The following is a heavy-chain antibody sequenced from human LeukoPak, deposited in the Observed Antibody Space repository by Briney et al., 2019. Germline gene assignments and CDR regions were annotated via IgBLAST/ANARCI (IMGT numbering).Heavy chain of an antibody. CDR2: ISYDGSNK. D-gene: IGHD3-3*01. CDR3: ARGPFWSGYDY. J-gene: IGHJ4*02. V-gene: IGHV3-30*14. CDR1: GFTFSSYA. Sequence: GRSLRLSCAASGFTFSSYAMHWVRQAPGKGLEWVAVISYDGSNKYYADSVKGRFTISRDNSKNTLYLQMNSLRAEDTAVYYCARGPFWSGYDYWGQGTLVTVSS.